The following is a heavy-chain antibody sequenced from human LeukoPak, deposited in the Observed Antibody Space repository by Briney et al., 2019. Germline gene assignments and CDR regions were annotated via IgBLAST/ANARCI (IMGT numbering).Heavy chain of an antibody. CDR1: GGSFSGYY. D-gene: IGHD6-13*01. CDR2: INHSGST. CDR3: ASVEQAY. Sequence: SETLSLTCAVYGGSFSGYYWSWIRQPPGKGLEWIGEINHSGSTNYNPSLKSRVTISVDTSKNQFSLKLTSVTAADTAVYYCASVEQAYWGQGTLVTVSS. J-gene: IGHJ4*02. V-gene: IGHV4-34*01.